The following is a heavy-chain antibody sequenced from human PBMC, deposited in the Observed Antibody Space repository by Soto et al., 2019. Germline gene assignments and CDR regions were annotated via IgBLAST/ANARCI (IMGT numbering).Heavy chain of an antibody. Sequence: ASETLSLTCTVSGGSISSGGYYWSWIRQHPGKGLEWIGYIYYSGSTYYNPSLKSRVTISVDTSKNQFSLKLSSVTAADTAVYYCARGRCGLCYSNYDCPHYYYGMDVWGQGTTVTVSS. CDR1: GGSISSGGYY. CDR3: ARGRCGLCYSNYDCPHYYYGMDV. V-gene: IGHV4-31*03. CDR2: IYYSGST. D-gene: IGHD4-4*01. J-gene: IGHJ6*02.